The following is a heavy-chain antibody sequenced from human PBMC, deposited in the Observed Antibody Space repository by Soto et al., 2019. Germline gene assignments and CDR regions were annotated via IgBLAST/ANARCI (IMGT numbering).Heavy chain of an antibody. Sequence: QVQLQESGPGLVKPSGTLSLTCAVSGGSFSMNNWWSWVLQPPGKGLQWIGEIYHSGNTDYNPSLTSRVTRSVDKSKTQFSLNLRSVTAADTAVSYCASHWQDLGQGTPVIVA. CDR2: IYHSGNT. V-gene: IGHV4-4*02. D-gene: IGHD1-1*01. CDR3: ASHWQD. CDR1: GGSFSMNNW. J-gene: IGHJ4*03.